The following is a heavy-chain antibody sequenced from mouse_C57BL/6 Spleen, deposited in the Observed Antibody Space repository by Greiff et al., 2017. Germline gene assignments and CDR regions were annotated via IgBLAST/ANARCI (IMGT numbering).Heavy chain of an antibody. V-gene: IGHV1-69*01. J-gene: IGHJ1*03. CDR1: GYTFTSYW. CDR3: AILQYFDG. D-gene: IGHD1-1*01. CDR2: IDPSDSYT. Sequence: QVQLQQPGAELVMPGASVKLSCKASGYTFTSYWMHWVKQRPGQGLEWIGEIDPSDSYTNYNQKFKGKSTLTVDKSSSTAYMQLSSLTSEDSAVYYCAILQYFDGWGTGTTVTVSS.